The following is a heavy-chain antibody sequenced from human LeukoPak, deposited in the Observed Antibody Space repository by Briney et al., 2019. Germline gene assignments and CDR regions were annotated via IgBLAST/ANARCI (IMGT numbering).Heavy chain of an antibody. CDR2: SRIKADSYIT. J-gene: IGHJ3*02. V-gene: IGHV3-72*01. Sequence: GGSLRLSCAASGFTFRNTWMNWVRQAPGKELEWVARSRIKADSYITQYAASVKGRFIISRDDSKNSLYLQMDSLKTEDTAIYYCARGYHSFDMWGQGTVVTVSS. CDR1: GFTFRNTW. CDR3: ARGYHSFDM. D-gene: IGHD2-2*01.